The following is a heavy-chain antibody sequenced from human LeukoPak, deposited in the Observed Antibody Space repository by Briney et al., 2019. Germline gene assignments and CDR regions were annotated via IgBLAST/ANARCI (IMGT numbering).Heavy chain of an antibody. CDR1: GFTFSSYW. J-gene: IGHJ4*02. Sequence: GGSLRLSCAASGFTFSSYWMHWVRQAPGKGLVWVSRINSDGSSTSYADSVKGRFTISRDSAKNTLYLQMNSLRAEDTAVYYCARGVTTVVTRFDYWGQGTLVTVSS. V-gene: IGHV3-74*01. CDR3: ARGVTTVVTRFDY. D-gene: IGHD4-23*01. CDR2: INSDGSST.